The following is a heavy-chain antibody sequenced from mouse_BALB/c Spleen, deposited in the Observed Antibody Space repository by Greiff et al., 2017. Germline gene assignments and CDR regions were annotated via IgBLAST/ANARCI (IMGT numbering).Heavy chain of an antibody. V-gene: IGHV5-6-4*01. CDR1: GFTFSSYT. CDR3: TRYFHAMDY. Sequence: DVKLVESGGGLVKPGGSLKLSCAASGFTFSSYTMSWVRQTPEKRLEWVATISSGGSYTYYPDSVKGRFTISRDNAKNTLYLQMSSLKSEDTAMYYCTRYFHAMDYWGQGTSVTVSS. J-gene: IGHJ4*01. CDR2: ISSGGSYT.